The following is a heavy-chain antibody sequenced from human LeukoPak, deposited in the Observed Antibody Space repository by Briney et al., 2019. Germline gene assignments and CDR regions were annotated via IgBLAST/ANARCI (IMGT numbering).Heavy chain of an antibody. D-gene: IGHD3-16*01. V-gene: IGHV3-9*01. CDR1: GFTFDDYA. CDR3: AKEGGDWGEGYFDY. Sequence: GRSLRLSCAASGFTFDDYAMHWVRHAPGKGLEWVSGISWNSGSIGYADSVKGRFTISRDNAKNSLYLQMNSLRAEDTAVYYCAKEGGDWGEGYFDYWGQGTLVTVSS. CDR2: ISWNSGSI. J-gene: IGHJ4*02.